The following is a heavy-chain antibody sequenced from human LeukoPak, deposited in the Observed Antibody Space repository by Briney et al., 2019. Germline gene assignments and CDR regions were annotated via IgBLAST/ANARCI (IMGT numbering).Heavy chain of an antibody. CDR3: ARYCSGGSCYSEDYYYGMDV. J-gene: IGHJ6*02. Sequence: SVKVSCKASGGTFSSYAISWVRQAPGLGLEWMGRIIPILGIANYAQKFQGRVTITADKSTSTAYMELSSLRSEDTAVYYCARYCSGGSCYSEDYYYGMDVWGQGTTVTVSS. CDR2: IIPILGIA. CDR1: GGTFSSYA. V-gene: IGHV1-69*04. D-gene: IGHD2-15*01.